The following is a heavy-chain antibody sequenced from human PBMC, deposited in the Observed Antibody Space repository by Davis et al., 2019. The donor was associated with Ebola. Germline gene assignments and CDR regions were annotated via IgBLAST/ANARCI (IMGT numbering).Heavy chain of an antibody. CDR2: IDFNGNNK. V-gene: IGHV3-33*01. CDR1: EFTFSTYD. CDR3: ARPSGTYSFQYYGMDV. D-gene: IGHD1-26*01. Sequence: PGGSLRLSCAASEFTFSTYDMHWVCQAPGKGLEGVAIIDFNGNNKYYADFVKGRFTISRDNSKNTLYLQMDSLRVEDTAVYYCARPSGTYSFQYYGMDVWGQGTTVTVSS. J-gene: IGHJ6*02.